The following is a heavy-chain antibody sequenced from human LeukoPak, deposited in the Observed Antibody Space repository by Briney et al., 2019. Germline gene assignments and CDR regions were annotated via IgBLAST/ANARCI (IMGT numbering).Heavy chain of an antibody. J-gene: IGHJ4*02. D-gene: IGHD6-13*01. CDR1: GGSFSGYY. Sequence: PSETLSLTCAVYGGSFSGYYWRWIRQPPGKGLEWIGEINHSGSTNYNPSLKSRVTISVDTSKNQFSLKLSSVTAADTAVYYCASGTSSQQLVPSDYWGQGTLVTVSS. CDR3: ASGTSSQQLVPSDY. V-gene: IGHV4-34*01. CDR2: INHSGST.